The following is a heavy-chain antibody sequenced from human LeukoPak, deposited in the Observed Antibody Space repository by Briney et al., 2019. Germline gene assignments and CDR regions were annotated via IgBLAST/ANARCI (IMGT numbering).Heavy chain of an antibody. V-gene: IGHV3-9*01. CDR1: GFTFDDYA. D-gene: IGHD6-13*01. CDR2: ISWNSGSI. CDR3: AKDISVQQLVVAFDI. Sequence: GGSLRLSCAASGFTFDDYAMHWVRQAPGKGLEWVSGISWNSGSIGYADSVKGRFTISRDNAKNSLYLQMNSLRAEDTALYYCAKDISVQQLVVAFDIWGQGTMVTVSS. J-gene: IGHJ3*02.